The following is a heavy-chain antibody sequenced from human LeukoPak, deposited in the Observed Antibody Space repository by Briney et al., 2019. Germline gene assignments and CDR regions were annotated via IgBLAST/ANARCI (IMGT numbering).Heavy chain of an antibody. J-gene: IGHJ2*01. V-gene: IGHV3-7*01. CDR3: ARARGDGYQWYFDL. CDR2: IKQDGSEK. D-gene: IGHD5-24*01. CDR1: GFTFSSYW. Sequence: PGGSLRLSCAASGFTFSSYWMNWVRQAPGKGLEWVANIKQDGSEKNYVDFVKGRFTISRDNAKNSLYLQMNSLRAEDTAMYYCARARGDGYQWYFDLWGRGTLVTVSS.